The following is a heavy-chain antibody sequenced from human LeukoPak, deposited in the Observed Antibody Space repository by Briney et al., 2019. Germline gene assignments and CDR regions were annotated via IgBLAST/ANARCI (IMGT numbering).Heavy chain of an antibody. D-gene: IGHD4-23*01. CDR3: ARDRRVVTGFDY. CDR2: IYYSGST. J-gene: IGHJ4*02. Sequence: SQTLSLTCTVSGGSISSGDYYWSWIRQPPGKGLEWIGYIYYSGSTYYNPSLKSRVTISVDTSKNQFSLKLSSVTAADTAVYYCARDRRVVTGFDYWGQGTLVTVPS. CDR1: GGSISSGDYY. V-gene: IGHV4-30-4*08.